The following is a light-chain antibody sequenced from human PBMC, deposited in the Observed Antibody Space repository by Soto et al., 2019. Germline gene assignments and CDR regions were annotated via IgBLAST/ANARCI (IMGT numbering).Light chain of an antibody. V-gene: IGKV1-39*01. CDR2: STS. CDR3: QQSFKTPYT. Sequence: DIQMTQSPPSLSASVGDRVTISCRASQAINKNLNWYQLKEGQAPKLLIYSTSEFQPGVPSRFSGSISETEFSLTITGLQPDDSATYFCQQSFKTPYTVGQGT. CDR1: QAINKN. J-gene: IGKJ2*01.